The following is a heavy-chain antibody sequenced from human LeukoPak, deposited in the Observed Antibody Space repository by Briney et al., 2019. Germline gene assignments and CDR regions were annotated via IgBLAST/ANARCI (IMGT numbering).Heavy chain of an antibody. CDR2: ISAYNGNT. V-gene: IGHV1-18*04. J-gene: IGHJ4*02. CDR1: GYTFTSYG. CDR3: AWRLAVAGILDY. Sequence: ASVKVSCKASGYTFTSYGISWVRQAPGQGLEWMGWISAYNGNTNYAQKLQDRVTMTTDTSTSTAYMELRSLRSDDTAVYYCAWRLAVAGILDYWGQGTLVTVSS. D-gene: IGHD6-19*01.